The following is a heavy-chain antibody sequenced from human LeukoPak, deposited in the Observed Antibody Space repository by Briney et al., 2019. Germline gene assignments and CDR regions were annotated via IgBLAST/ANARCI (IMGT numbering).Heavy chain of an antibody. CDR1: RFTFSSYT. CDR3: TKGSGPYQLPANDVFHV. D-gene: IGHD3-10*01. Sequence: PGGSLRLSCSASRFTFSSYTMNWVRQAPGKGLEWVSSIDPSSTYIYYADSVKGRFTISRDNAQNSLYLQMNSLTPEDTALYYCTKGSGPYQLPANDVFHVWGVGTMVTVSS. V-gene: IGHV3-21*04. J-gene: IGHJ3*01. CDR2: IDPSSTYI.